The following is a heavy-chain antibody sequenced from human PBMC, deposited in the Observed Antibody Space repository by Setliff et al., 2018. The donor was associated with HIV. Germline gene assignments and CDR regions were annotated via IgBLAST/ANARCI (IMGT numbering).Heavy chain of an antibody. Sequence: SETLSLTCTVSGDSVNDRSYFWGWIRQPPGKGLEWIGTFYYNGDSRYNPSLKSRVTISVDTSKNQFSLNLNSVTAADTAVYYCARVLDYSNPGYFDYWGQGTLVTVSS. D-gene: IGHD4-4*01. CDR1: GDSVNDRSYF. CDR3: ARVLDYSNPGYFDY. J-gene: IGHJ4*02. CDR2: FYYNGDS. V-gene: IGHV4-39*01.